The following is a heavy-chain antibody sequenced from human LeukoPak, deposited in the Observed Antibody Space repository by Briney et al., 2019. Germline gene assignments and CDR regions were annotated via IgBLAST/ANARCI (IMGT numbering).Heavy chain of an antibody. CDR2: ISGSGGST. D-gene: IGHD3-9*01. Sequence: GGSLRLSCAASGFTFSSYGMSWVRQAPGKGLEWVSAISGSGGSTYYADSVKGRFTISRDNSKNTLYLQMNSLRAEDTAVYYCAKDLQVYDILTGYSSSDSGAHWGQGTLVTVSP. CDR3: AKDLQVYDILTGYSSSDSGAH. J-gene: IGHJ4*02. V-gene: IGHV3-23*01. CDR1: GFTFSSYG.